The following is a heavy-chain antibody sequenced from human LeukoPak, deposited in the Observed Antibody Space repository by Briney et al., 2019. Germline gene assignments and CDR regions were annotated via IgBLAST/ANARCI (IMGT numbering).Heavy chain of an antibody. CDR2: ISYDGSNK. CDR3: AKDRRSGYDFDY. Sequence: GRSLRLSCAASGFSFSSYGMHWVRQAPGKGLEWVAVISYDGSNKYYADSVKGRFTISRDNSKNTLYLQMNSLRAEDTAVYYCAKDRRSGYDFDYWGQGTLVTVSS. J-gene: IGHJ4*02. V-gene: IGHV3-30*18. D-gene: IGHD5-12*01. CDR1: GFSFSSYG.